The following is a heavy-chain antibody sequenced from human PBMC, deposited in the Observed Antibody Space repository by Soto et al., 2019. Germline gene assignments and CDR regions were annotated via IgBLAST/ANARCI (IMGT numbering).Heavy chain of an antibody. J-gene: IGHJ6*02. D-gene: IGHD5-18*01. V-gene: IGHV3-23*01. Sequence: GGSLRLSCAASGFTFSSYAMSWVRQAPGKGLEWVSAISGSGGSTYYADSVKGRFTISRDNSKNTLYLQMNSLRAEDTAVYYCAKVQGSGYSYGLGYYCYGMDVWGQGTTVTVSS. CDR1: GFTFSSYA. CDR3: AKVQGSGYSYGLGYYCYGMDV. CDR2: ISGSGGST.